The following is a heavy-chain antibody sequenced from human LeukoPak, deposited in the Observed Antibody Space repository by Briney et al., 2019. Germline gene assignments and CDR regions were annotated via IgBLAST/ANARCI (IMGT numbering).Heavy chain of an antibody. CDR2: IYHSGST. Sequence: SETLSLTCAVYAGSFSNYYWSWIRQPPGEGLEWIGEIYHSGSTNYNPSLKSRITISVDTSKNQFSLKLSSVTAADTAMYYCARGSFDYGDYQIFDYWGQGTLVTVSS. D-gene: IGHD4-17*01. V-gene: IGHV4-34*01. CDR3: ARGSFDYGDYQIFDY. J-gene: IGHJ4*02. CDR1: AGSFSNYY.